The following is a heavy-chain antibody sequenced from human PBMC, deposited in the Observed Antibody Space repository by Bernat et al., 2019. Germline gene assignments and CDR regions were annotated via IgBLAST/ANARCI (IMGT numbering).Heavy chain of an antibody. Sequence: QVQLQESGPGLVKPSGTLSLTCAVSGGSISSSNWWSWVRQPPGKGLEWIGEIYHSGSTNYNPSLKSRVTISVDTSKNQFSLKLSSVTAADTAVYYCARDVLDIVATPEPESYYYYGMDVWGQGTTVTVSS. CDR1: GGSISSSNW. CDR3: ARDVLDIVATPEPESYYYYGMDV. V-gene: IGHV4-4*02. CDR2: IYHSGST. J-gene: IGHJ6*02. D-gene: IGHD5-12*01.